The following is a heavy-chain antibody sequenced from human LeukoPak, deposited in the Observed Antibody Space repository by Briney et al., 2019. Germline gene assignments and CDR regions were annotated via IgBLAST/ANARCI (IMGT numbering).Heavy chain of an antibody. CDR1: GYTFTGYY. Sequence: ASVKVSCKASGYTFTGYYMHWVRQAPGQGLEWMGWINPNSGGTNYAQKFQGRVTMTRDTSTSTAYMELSRLRSDDTAVYYCARAVVAAQNWFDPWGQGTLVTVSS. D-gene: IGHD2-15*01. CDR3: ARAVVAAQNWFDP. CDR2: INPNSGGT. J-gene: IGHJ5*02. V-gene: IGHV1-2*02.